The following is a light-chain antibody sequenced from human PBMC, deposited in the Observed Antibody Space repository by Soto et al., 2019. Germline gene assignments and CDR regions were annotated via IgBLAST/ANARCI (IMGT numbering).Light chain of an antibody. Sequence: IQMTQSPSSLSASVGDRLAISCRASQSITSFLNWYQQKPGTAHRLXXXRASKVTSGVPPRFSGSGCGRDFTLNIRSLQPHDFATYYVQQNYRATTWTVGQGTKV. V-gene: IGKV1-39*01. CDR3: QQNYRATTWT. J-gene: IGKJ1*01. CDR2: RAS. CDR1: QSITSF.